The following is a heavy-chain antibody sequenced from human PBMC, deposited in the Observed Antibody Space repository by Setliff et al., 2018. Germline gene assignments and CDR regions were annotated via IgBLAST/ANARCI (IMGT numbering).Heavy chain of an antibody. J-gene: IGHJ6*02. CDR3: ARDRQYCSSPTCYSSYFYYYGMDV. CDR2: IYHSGRT. Sequence: KPSETLSLTCAIYGQSFCDYYWSWVRQPPGKGLEWIGEIYHSGRTNYNPSLKSRVTISVDTSKNQFSLKLSSVTAADTAVYYCARDRQYCSSPTCYSSYFYYYGMDVWGQGTTVTVSS. CDR1: GQSFCDYY. V-gene: IGHV4-34*01. D-gene: IGHD2-2*02.